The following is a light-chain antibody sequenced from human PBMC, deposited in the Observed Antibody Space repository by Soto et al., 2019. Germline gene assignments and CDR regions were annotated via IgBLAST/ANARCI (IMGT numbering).Light chain of an antibody. J-gene: IGKJ5*01. CDR1: QSISDY. CDR2: GAS. Sequence: EIVLTQSPATLSLSPGERATLSCRASQSISDYLAWYQQKPGQAPRLLIYGASSRATGIPDRFSGSGSGTDFTLTISSLDPEDFATYYCQQSYNFSRTFGQGTRLEIK. CDR3: QQSYNFSRT. V-gene: IGKV3-11*01.